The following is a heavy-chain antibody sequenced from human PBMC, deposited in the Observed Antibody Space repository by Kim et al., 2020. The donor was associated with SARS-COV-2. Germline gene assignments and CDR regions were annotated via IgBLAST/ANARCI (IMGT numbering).Heavy chain of an antibody. CDR3: ARDRGILSGYYISDGMDV. CDR1: GFTVSTYH. V-gene: IGHV3-53*01. J-gene: IGHJ6*02. Sequence: GGSLRLSCPASGFTVSTYHLSWVRQAPGKGLEWVSVTYTTGTTYYADSVKGRFTISRDNSKNTLYLQMESLRAEDTAVYYCARDRGILSGYYISDGMDVWGQGTTVTVSS. CDR2: TYTTGTT. D-gene: IGHD3-9*01.